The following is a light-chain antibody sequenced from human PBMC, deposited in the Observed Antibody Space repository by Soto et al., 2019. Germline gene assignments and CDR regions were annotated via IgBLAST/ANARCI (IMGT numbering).Light chain of an antibody. CDR3: KQANSFPR. CDR1: QGVSSW. CDR2: AAS. J-gene: IGKJ4*02. Sequence: DLQLTQSQSSESASLGDGVAITWRASQGVSSWVAWYQQKPEKAPTLLIYAASSLQSGVPSRFSGSGSGTDFTLTISSLQSKDFATYYCKQANSFPRFGGGTTVEIK. V-gene: IGKV1-12*01.